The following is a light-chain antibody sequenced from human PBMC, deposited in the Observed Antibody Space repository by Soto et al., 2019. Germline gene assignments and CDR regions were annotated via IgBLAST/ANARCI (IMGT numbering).Light chain of an antibody. CDR3: QQYNSYSEA. CDR2: KAS. CDR1: QSISSW. Sequence: TQMTQSPSTRPRPVGHSVTITCRASQSISSWLAWYQQKPGKAPKLLIYKASTLKSGVPSRFSGSGSGTEFTLTISSLQPDDFATYYCQQYNSYSEAFGQGTKVDIK. J-gene: IGKJ1*01. V-gene: IGKV1-5*03.